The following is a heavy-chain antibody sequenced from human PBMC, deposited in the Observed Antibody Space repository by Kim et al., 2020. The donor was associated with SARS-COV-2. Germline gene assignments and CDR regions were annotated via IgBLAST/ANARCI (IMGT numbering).Heavy chain of an antibody. CDR2: ISYDGSNK. J-gene: IGHJ4*02. D-gene: IGHD4-17*01. V-gene: IGHV3-30*04. Sequence: GGSLRLSCAASGFTFSSYAMHWVRQAPGKGLEWVAVISYDGSNKYYADSVKGRFTISRDNSKNTLYLQMNSLRAEDTAVYYCARDNLRLLYGDYVGDFDYWGQGTLVTVSS. CDR3: ARDNLRLLYGDYVGDFDY. CDR1: GFTFSSYA.